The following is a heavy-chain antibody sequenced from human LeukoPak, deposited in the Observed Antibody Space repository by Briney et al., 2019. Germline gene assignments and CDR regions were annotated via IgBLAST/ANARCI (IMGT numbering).Heavy chain of an antibody. D-gene: IGHD3-22*01. CDR2: ISGSGGST. J-gene: IGHJ4*02. V-gene: IGHV3-23*01. CDR3: ANWDSSGGHFDY. CDR1: GFTFSSYA. Sequence: GGSLRLSCAASGFTFSSYAMSWVRQAPGKGLEWVSAISGSGGSTYYADSVKGRFTISRDNSKNTLYLQMNCLRAEDTAVYYCANWDSSGGHFDYWGQGTLVTVSS.